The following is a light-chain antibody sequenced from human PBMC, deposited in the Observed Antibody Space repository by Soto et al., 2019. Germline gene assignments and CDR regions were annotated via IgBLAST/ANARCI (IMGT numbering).Light chain of an antibody. CDR3: QQYDYLIT. CDR1: QSVSSSY. V-gene: IGKV3-20*01. J-gene: IGKJ5*01. Sequence: EIVLTQSPGTLSLSPGERATLSFRASQSVSSSYLAWYQQKPGQAPRLLIYGASSRATGIPDRFSGSGSGTDFTLTISNLQSEDFAVYFCQQYDYLITFGQGTRLEI. CDR2: GAS.